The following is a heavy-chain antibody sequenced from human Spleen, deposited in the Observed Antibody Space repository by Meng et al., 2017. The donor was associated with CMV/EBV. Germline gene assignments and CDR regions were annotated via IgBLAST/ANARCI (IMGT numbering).Heavy chain of an antibody. D-gene: IGHD6-13*01. Sequence: VQLVESGGGVGQPGRSLRLSCAASGFTFSSYAMHWVRQAPGKGLEWVAVISYDGSNKYYADSVKGRFTISRDNSKNTLYLQMNSLRAEDTAVYYCARDQDSSSSLDYWGQGTLVTVSS. CDR2: ISYDGSNK. J-gene: IGHJ4*02. V-gene: IGHV3-30-3*01. CDR3: ARDQDSSSSLDY. CDR1: GFTFSSYA.